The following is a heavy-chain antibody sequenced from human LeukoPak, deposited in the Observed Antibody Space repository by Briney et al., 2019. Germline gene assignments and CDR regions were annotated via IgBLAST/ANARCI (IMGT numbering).Heavy chain of an antibody. V-gene: IGHV3-30-3*01. D-gene: IGHD5-12*01. CDR1: GFTFSSYA. Sequence: AGGSLRLSCAASGFTFSSYAMHWVRQAPGKGLEWVAVISYDGSNKYYADSVKGRFTISRDNSKNTLYLQMNSLRAEDTAVYYCARFRGYDYSYYYYGMDVWGQGTTVTVSS. CDR3: ARFRGYDYSYYYYGMDV. J-gene: IGHJ6*02. CDR2: ISYDGSNK.